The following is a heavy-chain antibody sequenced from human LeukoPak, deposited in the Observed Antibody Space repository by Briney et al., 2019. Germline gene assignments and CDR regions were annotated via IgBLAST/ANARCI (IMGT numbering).Heavy chain of an antibody. Sequence: SETLSHTCAVSGYSISSGYYWGWIRQPPGKGLEWIGSIYHSGSTYYNPSLKSRVTISVDTSKNQFSLKLSSVTAADTAVYYCARGAGDYYGSGSNIFDYWGQGTLVTVSS. D-gene: IGHD3-10*01. CDR3: ARGAGDYYGSGSNIFDY. CDR1: GYSISSGYY. CDR2: IYHSGST. V-gene: IGHV4-38-2*01. J-gene: IGHJ4*02.